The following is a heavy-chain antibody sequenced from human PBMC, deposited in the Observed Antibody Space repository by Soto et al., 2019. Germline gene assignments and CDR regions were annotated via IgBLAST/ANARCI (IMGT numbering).Heavy chain of an antibody. CDR1: GGSFSGYY. CDR3: ARGKVYGAIDY. Sequence: SETLSLTCAVYGGSFSGYYWSWIRQPPGKGLEWIGEINHSGSTNYNPSLKSRVTISVDTSKNQFSLKLSSVTAADTAVYYCARGKVYGAIDYWGQGTLVTVSS. J-gene: IGHJ4*02. D-gene: IGHD4-17*01. CDR2: INHSGST. V-gene: IGHV4-34*01.